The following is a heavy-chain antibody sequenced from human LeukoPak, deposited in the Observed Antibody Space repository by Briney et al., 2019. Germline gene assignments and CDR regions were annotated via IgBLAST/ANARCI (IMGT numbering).Heavy chain of an antibody. CDR3: AKAHDFWSGYYGSGWFDP. J-gene: IGHJ5*02. CDR1: GFTFSSYG. CDR2: IRYDGSNE. D-gene: IGHD3-3*01. V-gene: IGHV3-30*02. Sequence: PGGSLRLSCAASGFTFSSYGMHWVRQAPGKGLEWVAFIRYDGSNEYYAESVKGRFTISRDNSKNTMYLQMNSLRAEDTAIYYCAKAHDFWSGYYGSGWFDPWGQGTLVTVSS.